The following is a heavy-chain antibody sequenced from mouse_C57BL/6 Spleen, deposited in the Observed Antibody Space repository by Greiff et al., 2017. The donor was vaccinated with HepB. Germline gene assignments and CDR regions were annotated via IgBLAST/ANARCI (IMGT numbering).Heavy chain of an antibody. Sequence: QVQLQQSGPELARPWASVKISCQAFYTFSRRVHFAIRDPNYWLQWVKQRPGQGLEWIGAIYPGNGDTSYNQKFKGKATLTADNSASTAYMRLSSQTSEDSAVYYCASTAQGRNYFDDWGQGTTLTVSS. V-gene: IGHV1-87*01. J-gene: IGHJ2*01. CDR3: SEDSAVYYCASTAQGRNYFDD. D-gene: IGHD3-2*02. CDR2: GQGLEWIG. CDR1: YTFS.